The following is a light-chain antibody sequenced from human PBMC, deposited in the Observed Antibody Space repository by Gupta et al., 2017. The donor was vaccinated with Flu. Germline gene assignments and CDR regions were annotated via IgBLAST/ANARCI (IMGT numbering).Light chain of an antibody. CDR3: GTWDSSLSAVI. Sequence: QSVLTQPPSVSAAPGQKVTISCSGSSSNIGNNYVVWYQQLPGTAPKLLIYENNNRPSVIPDRFSGSKSGTSATLGITGLQTGDETDYYCGTWDSSLSAVIFGGGTKLTVL. V-gene: IGLV1-51*02. J-gene: IGLJ2*01. CDR1: SSNIGNNY. CDR2: ENN.